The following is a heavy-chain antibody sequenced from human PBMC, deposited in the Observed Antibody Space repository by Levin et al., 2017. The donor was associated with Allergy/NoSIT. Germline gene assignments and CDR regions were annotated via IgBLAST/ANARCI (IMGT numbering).Heavy chain of an antibody. CDR1: GYTFTSYG. Sequence: GESLKISCKASGYTFTSYGISWVRQAPGQGLEWMGWISAYNGNTKYAQKLQGRVTMTTETSTSTAYMELRSLRSDDTAVYYCARDSRYYGDYVDYWGQGTLVTVSS. CDR2: ISAYNGNT. CDR3: ARDSRYYGDYVDY. J-gene: IGHJ4*02. D-gene: IGHD3-3*01. V-gene: IGHV1-18*01.